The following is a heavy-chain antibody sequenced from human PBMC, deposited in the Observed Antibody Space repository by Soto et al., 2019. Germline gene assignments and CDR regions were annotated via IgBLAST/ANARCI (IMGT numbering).Heavy chain of an antibody. D-gene: IGHD1-26*01. J-gene: IGHJ6*02. CDR1: GFTFSRHG. CDR3: AKPLATTGFYYYYYGMDV. CDR2: ISHDGRGK. V-gene: IGHV3-30*18. Sequence: PGGSLRLSCAASGFTFSRHGIHWVRQAPGKGLEWVAVISHDGRGKYYAESVKGRFTISRDNSKNTLYLQMNSLRAEDTAKYFCAKPLATTGFYYYYYGMDVWGQGTTVTVSS.